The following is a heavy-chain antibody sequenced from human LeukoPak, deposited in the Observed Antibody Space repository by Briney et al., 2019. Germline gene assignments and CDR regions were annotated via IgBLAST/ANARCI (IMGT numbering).Heavy chain of an antibody. V-gene: IGHV1-18*01. D-gene: IGHD3-22*01. CDR3: ARGYYDSSGYYPYWYFDL. J-gene: IGHJ2*01. CDR1: GYTFTSYG. Sequence: ASVKVSCTASGYTFTSYGISWVRQAPGQGLEWMGWISAYNGNTNYAQKLQGRVTMTTDTSTSTACMELRSLRSDDTAVYYCARGYYDSSGYYPYWYFDLWGRGTLVTVSS. CDR2: ISAYNGNT.